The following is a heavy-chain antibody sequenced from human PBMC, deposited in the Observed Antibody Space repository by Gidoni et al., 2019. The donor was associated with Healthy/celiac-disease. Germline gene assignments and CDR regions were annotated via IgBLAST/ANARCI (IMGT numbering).Heavy chain of an antibody. Sequence: EVQLLESGGGLVQPGGSLRLACAASGFTFSSYAMSWVRQAPGQGLEGVSAISGSGGSTYYAYSVKGRFTISRDNSKNTLYLQMNSLRAEDTAVYYCANSSPTVTTGYYYGMDVWGQGTTVTVSS. CDR2: ISGSGGST. J-gene: IGHJ6*02. CDR3: ANSSPTVTTGYYYGMDV. V-gene: IGHV3-23*01. CDR1: GFTFSSYA. D-gene: IGHD4-17*01.